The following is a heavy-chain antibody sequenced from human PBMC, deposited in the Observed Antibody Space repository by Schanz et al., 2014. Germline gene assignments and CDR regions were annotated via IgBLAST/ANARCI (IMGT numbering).Heavy chain of an antibody. J-gene: IGHJ4*02. CDR2: IWSDGSTK. V-gene: IGHV3-33*01. Sequence: QAQLMESGGGVVQPGTSLILSCSVSGFSLNTYGIHWVRQAPGKGPEWVAVIWSDGSTKYYADSVKGRFTISRDNSKNTLYLQMNSLRADDTAVYFCARAHGNNWYGKGLDYWGQGTQVTVSS. CDR1: GFSLNTYG. CDR3: ARAHGNNWYGKGLDY. D-gene: IGHD1-1*01.